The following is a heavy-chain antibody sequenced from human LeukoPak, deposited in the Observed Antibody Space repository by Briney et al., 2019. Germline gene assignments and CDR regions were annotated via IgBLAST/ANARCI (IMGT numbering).Heavy chain of an antibody. Sequence: SVKVSCKASGYTFTGYYMHWVRQAPGQGHEWMGCINPNSGGTNYAQKFQGRVTMTRDTSISTAYMELSRLRSDDTAVYYCAGYGSGSSYYYYYGMDVWGQGTTVTVSS. CDR2: INPNSGGT. V-gene: IGHV1-2*02. CDR1: GYTFTGYY. D-gene: IGHD3-10*01. J-gene: IGHJ6*02. CDR3: AGYGSGSSYYYYYGMDV.